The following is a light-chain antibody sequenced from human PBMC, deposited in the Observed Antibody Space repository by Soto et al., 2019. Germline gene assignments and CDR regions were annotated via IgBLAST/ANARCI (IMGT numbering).Light chain of an antibody. V-gene: IGKV3-11*01. Sequence: EIVLTQSPATLSLSPGERATLSCRASQSVSSYLAWYQQKPGQAPRLLIYDASNRATGIPARFSGSGSGTDFTLTISSLEPEDFAVYYCQQDGSSPWTFGQGTKVDIK. CDR3: QQDGSSPWT. CDR2: DAS. J-gene: IGKJ1*01. CDR1: QSVSSY.